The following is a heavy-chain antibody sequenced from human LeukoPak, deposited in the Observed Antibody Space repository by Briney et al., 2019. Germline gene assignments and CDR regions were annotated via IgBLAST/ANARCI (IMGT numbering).Heavy chain of an antibody. V-gene: IGHV3-21*01. Sequence: GGSLRLSCAASGFTFSSYSMNWVRQAPGKGLEWVSSSSSSSSYIYYADSVKGRFTISRDNAKNSLYLQMNSLRAEDTAVYYCARDPPYCSSTSCRHTNDAFDIWGQGTMVTVSS. CDR3: ARDPPYCSSTSCRHTNDAFDI. CDR1: GFTFSSYS. D-gene: IGHD2-2*01. J-gene: IGHJ3*02. CDR2: SSSSSSYI.